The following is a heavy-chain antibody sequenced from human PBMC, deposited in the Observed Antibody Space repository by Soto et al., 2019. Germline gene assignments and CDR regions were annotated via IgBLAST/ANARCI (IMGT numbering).Heavy chain of an antibody. J-gene: IGHJ4*02. V-gene: IGHV3-33*01. CDR1: GFSFNNYG. Sequence: QVQVVESGGGVVQPGRSLRLYCVASGFSFNNYGMHWVRQAPGKGLEWVAVLWYDGRRKYYADSVKGRFTISRDTSMNTRYLQMNSLGAEDKAVYCCARDNGGTGHYNVCDYWGRATLVSV. CDR2: LWYDGRRK. CDR3: ARDNGGTGHYNVCDY. D-gene: IGHD4-17*01.